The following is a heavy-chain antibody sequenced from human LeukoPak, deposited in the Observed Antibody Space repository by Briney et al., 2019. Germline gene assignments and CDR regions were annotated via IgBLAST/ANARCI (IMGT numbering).Heavy chain of an antibody. Sequence: SVKVSCKASGGTFSSYAISWVRQAPGQGLEWMGGIIPIFGTANYAQKFQGRVTITADKSTSTAYMELSSLRSEDTAVYYCASKWVTYYYNSSAYHYPTDVFDIWGQGTMVTVSS. CDR3: ASKWVTYYYNSSAYHYPTDVFDI. V-gene: IGHV1-69*06. D-gene: IGHD3-22*01. CDR2: IIPIFGTA. CDR1: GGTFSSYA. J-gene: IGHJ3*02.